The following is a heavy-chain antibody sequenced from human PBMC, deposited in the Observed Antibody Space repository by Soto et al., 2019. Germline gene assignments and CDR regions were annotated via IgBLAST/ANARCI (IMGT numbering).Heavy chain of an antibody. J-gene: IGHJ4*02. Sequence: SETLSLTCTVSGGSISSSSYYWVLIRQPPGKGLEWIGSIYHSGSTYYNPSLKSRVTISVDRSKNQFSLKLSSVTAADTAVYYCARGILYDGPTNFDYWGQGTLVTVSS. CDR2: IYHSGST. CDR1: GGSISSSSYY. CDR3: ARGILYDGPTNFDY. V-gene: IGHV4-39*07. D-gene: IGHD5-12*01.